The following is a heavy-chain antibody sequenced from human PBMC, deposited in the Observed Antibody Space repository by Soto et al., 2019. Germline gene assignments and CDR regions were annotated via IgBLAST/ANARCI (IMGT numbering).Heavy chain of an antibody. D-gene: IGHD4-17*01. CDR1: GYTFTSYY. CDR3: ARATFDYGDYYYFDY. Sequence: GASVKVSCKASGYTFTSYYMHWVRQAPGQGLEWMGIINPSGGSTSYAQKFQGRVTMTRDTSTSTVYMELSSLRSEDTAVYYCARATFDYGDYYYFDYWGQGTLVTVSS. CDR2: INPSGGST. J-gene: IGHJ4*02. V-gene: IGHV1-46*01.